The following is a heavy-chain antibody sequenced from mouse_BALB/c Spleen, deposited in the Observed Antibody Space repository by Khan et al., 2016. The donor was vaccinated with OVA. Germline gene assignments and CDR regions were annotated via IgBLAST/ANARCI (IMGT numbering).Heavy chain of an antibody. Sequence: VELVESGPGLVAPSQSLSITCTISGFSLTNYGVHWVHQPPGKGLEWLVVIWSDGTTTYDSALKSRLTTSKDNSKSQVFLKMDSLQTNDTAVYYCARQPYYHYYVMDYWGQGTSVTVSS. D-gene: IGHD2-10*01. CDR1: GFSLTNYG. CDR2: IWSDGTT. V-gene: IGHV2-6-1*01. CDR3: ARQPYYHYYVMDY. J-gene: IGHJ4*01.